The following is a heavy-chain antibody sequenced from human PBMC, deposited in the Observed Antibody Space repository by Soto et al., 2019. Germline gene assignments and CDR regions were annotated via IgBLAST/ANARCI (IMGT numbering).Heavy chain of an antibody. J-gene: IGHJ5*02. Sequence: ASETLCLTCAVSGGSISSGGYSWSWIRQPPGKGLEWIGYMYHSGSTYYNPSLKSRVTISVDTSKSQFSLKLSSVTAADTAVYYCAKDSGYNYGYFRWFDPWGQGTLVTVSS. D-gene: IGHD5-18*01. CDR3: AKDSGYNYGYFRWFDP. V-gene: IGHV4-30-2*02. CDR2: MYHSGST. CDR1: GGSISSGGYS.